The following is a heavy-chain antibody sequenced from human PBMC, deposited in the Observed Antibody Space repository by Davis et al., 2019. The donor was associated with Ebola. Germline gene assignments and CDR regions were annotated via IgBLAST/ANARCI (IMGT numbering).Heavy chain of an antibody. CDR1: GGSISSGGYY. V-gene: IGHV4-39*01. CDR3: ARQRFLPVTGGFDY. Sequence: SETLSLTCTVSGGSISSGGYYWSWIRQHPGKGLEWIGYIYYSGSTYYNPSLKNRVTISVDTSKNQFSLKVTSVTAADTAVYYCARQRFLPVTGGFDYWGQGTLVTVSS. CDR2: IYYSGST. J-gene: IGHJ4*02. D-gene: IGHD2-21*02.